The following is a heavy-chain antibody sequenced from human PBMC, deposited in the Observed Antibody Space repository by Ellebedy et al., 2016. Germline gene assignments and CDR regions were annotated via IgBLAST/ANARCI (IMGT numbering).Heavy chain of an antibody. V-gene: IGHV3-23*01. J-gene: IGHJ4*02. Sequence: GGSLRLSCAASGFSFSSYAMRWVRQAPGKGPEWVSTIPGSGNRTNYADSVKGRFTIARDSSKNTLDLDMDSLRAEDQAIYYCAKSRHINGCLLDYWGQGTLVTVSS. CDR3: AKSRHINGCLLDY. CDR2: IPGSGNRT. D-gene: IGHD6-19*01. CDR1: GFSFSSYA.